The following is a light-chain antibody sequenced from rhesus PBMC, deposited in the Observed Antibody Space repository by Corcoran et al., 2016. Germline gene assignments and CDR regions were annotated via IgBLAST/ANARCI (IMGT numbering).Light chain of an antibody. V-gene: IGKV1-94*01. CDR1: QGINKE. CDR3: LQDYTTPFT. Sequence: DIQMTQSPSSLSASVGDRVTVTCRASQGINKELSWYQKNPGKAPTILIYAASSLQTGVSSWFSGSGSGTDYTLTISSLQPEDGATYYCLQDYTTPFTFGPGTKLDIK. J-gene: IGKJ3*01. CDR2: AAS.